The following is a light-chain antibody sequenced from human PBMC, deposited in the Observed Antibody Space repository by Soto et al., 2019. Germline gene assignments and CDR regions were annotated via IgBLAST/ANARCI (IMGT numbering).Light chain of an antibody. CDR1: QSVSSY. V-gene: IGKV3-11*01. CDR2: DAS. CDR3: QQYNSYLLT. J-gene: IGKJ3*01. Sequence: EIVLTQSPATLSLSPGERATLSCRASQSVSSYLAWYQQKPGQAPRLLIYDASNRATGIPARFSGSGSGTDFTLTISSLEPEDFAVYYCQQYNSYLLTFGPGTTVDIK.